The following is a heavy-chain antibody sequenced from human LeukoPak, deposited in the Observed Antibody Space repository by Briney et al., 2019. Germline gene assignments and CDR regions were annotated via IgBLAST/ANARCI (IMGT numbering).Heavy chain of an antibody. V-gene: IGHV4-39*07. CDR2: GYYSGST. CDR3: ARGQRPIYGDYVSPCFYMDV. CDR1: GGSISSSSYY. J-gene: IGHJ6*03. Sequence: ASETLSLTCTISGGSISSSSYYWGWIRQPPGKGLEWIGSGYYSGSTYYNPSLRSRVTISVDTSKNQFSLKVTSVTAADTAVYYCARGQRPIYGDYVSPCFYMDVWGKGTTVTVS. D-gene: IGHD4-17*01.